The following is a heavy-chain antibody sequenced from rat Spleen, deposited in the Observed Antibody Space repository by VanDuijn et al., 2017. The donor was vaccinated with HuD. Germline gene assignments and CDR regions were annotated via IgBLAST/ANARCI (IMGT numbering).Heavy chain of an antibody. CDR2: VSYDGLAT. V-gene: IGHV5-29*01. D-gene: IGHD1-1*01. J-gene: IGHJ1*01. CDR3: ARRRYYYRVPGWFFDL. CDR1: GFTFSDYY. Sequence: EVQLVESDGGSVQPGRSLNLSCAASGFTFSDYYMAWVRQAPTKGLEWVASVSYDGLATYYRDSVQGRFTDSRNNAKSTLYLQIDSLRSEDTATYYCARRRYYYRVPGWFFDLWGPGTMVTVSS.